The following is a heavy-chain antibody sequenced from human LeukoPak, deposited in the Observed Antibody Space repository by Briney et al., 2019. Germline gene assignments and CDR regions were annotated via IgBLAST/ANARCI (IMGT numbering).Heavy chain of an antibody. CDR2: ISGSGGST. V-gene: IGHV3-23*01. CDR1: GFTFSSYA. CDR3: ANHDYGDYEGFDY. Sequence: PGGSLRLSCAASGFTFSSYAMSWVRQAPGKGLEWVSAISGSGGSTYYADSVKGRFTISRDNSKNTLYLQMSSLRAEDTVVYYCANHDYGDYEGFDYWGQGTLVTVSS. D-gene: IGHD4-17*01. J-gene: IGHJ4*02.